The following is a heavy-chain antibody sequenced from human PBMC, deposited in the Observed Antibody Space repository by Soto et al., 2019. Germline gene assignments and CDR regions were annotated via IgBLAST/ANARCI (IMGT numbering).Heavy chain of an antibody. D-gene: IGHD3-16*02. J-gene: IGHJ4*02. V-gene: IGHV1-69*14. CDR2: IIPILSTT. CDR3: ARYFDTFGRVIAGPRGGYFDY. CDR1: GGTFRSYA. Sequence: QVQLVQSGAEVKKPGSSVKVSCKASGGTFRSYAVSWVRQAPGQGLEWMGGIIPILSTTNYAQNFQGRVTINADKSTSTAYMELSSLRSEDTAVYYCARYFDTFGRVIAGPRGGYFDYWGQGTLVTVSS.